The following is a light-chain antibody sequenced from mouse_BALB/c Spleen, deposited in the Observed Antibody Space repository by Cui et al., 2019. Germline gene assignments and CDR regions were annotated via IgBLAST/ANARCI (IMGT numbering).Light chain of an antibody. V-gene: IGKV10-94*01. CDR3: QQGQSYPYT. CDR1: QNIKVW. CDR2: KAS. Sequence: DIQMNQSPSSLSASLGDTITITCHASQNIKVWLSWYQQKPGNIPKLLIYKASNLHTGVPSRFSGSGSGTGFTLTISSLQPEDIATYYCQQGQSYPYTFGGGTKLEIK. J-gene: IGKJ2*01.